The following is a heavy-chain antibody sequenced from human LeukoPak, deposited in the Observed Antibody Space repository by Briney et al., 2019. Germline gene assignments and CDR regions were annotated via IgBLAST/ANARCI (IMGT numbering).Heavy chain of an antibody. J-gene: IGHJ4*02. D-gene: IGHD6-19*01. Sequence: PSETLSLTCTVSGGSNSNYYRSWIRQPPGKRLEWIGYIDSSGRASYNPSLKSRVTISIDTPNNQFSLNVASVTAADTAMYYCARNYRSGLDYWGQGTLVTVSS. CDR3: ARNYRSGLDY. CDR1: GGSNSNYY. CDR2: IDSSGRA. V-gene: IGHV4-4*09.